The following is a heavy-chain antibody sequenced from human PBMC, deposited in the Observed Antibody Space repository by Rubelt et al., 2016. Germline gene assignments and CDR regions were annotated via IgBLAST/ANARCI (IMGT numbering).Heavy chain of an antibody. CDR2: INSDVSIT. J-gene: IGHJ4*02. CDR1: GFTFSSYW. V-gene: IGHV3-74*01. D-gene: IGHD6-6*01. Sequence: EVHLLESGGGLVQPGGSLRLSCAASGFTFSSYWMHWVRQPPGKGLVWVSRINSDVSITNDADSVRGRFTISRDNAKNTLYLQMNSRRPEDTAVYYCAKEGSIADDYWGQGTLVTVSS. CDR3: AKEGSIADDY.